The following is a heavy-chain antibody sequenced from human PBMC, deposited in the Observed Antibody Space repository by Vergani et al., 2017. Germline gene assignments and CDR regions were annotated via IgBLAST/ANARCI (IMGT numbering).Heavy chain of an antibody. CDR1: GYIFSNFW. CDR3: ASGGHGSENGGALQL. J-gene: IGHJ3*01. CDR2: IYPGDSEF. D-gene: IGHD3-10*01. V-gene: IGHV5-51*03. Sequence: EVMLVQSGAEVKKPGESLKISCQAFGYIFSNFWIGWVRQRPGRGLEWMGIIYPGDSEFKSNPTFRGQVIFSVDTSVNTAYLQWRSLQASDTATYFCASGGHGSENGGALQLWGQGTNITVSS.